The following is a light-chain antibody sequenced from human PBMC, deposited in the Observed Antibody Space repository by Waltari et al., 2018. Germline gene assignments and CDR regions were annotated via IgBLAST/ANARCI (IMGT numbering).Light chain of an antibody. CDR2: TNT. Sequence: QSVLTQPPSASGAPGQTLTISCSGRSTNLRSKTQNWYQQLPGTAPKLLIYTNTQRPSGVPVRFSGSKSGTSASLAISGLQSEDEADYYCAAWDDSLNGFYVFGTGTKVTVL. V-gene: IGLV1-44*01. CDR3: AAWDDSLNGFYV. J-gene: IGLJ1*01. CDR1: STNLRSKT.